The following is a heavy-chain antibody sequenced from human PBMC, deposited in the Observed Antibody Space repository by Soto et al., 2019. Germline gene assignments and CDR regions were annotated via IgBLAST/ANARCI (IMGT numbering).Heavy chain of an antibody. Sequence: GGSLRLSCAASGFTFSSYSMNWVRQAPGKGLEWVSSISSSSSYIYYADSVKGRFTISRDNAKNSLYLQMNSLRAEDTAVYYCARDFRGYSSGWYITPYMDVWGKGTTVTVSS. CDR2: ISSSSSYI. V-gene: IGHV3-21*01. J-gene: IGHJ6*03. CDR1: GFTFSSYS. D-gene: IGHD6-19*01. CDR3: ARDFRGYSSGWYITPYMDV.